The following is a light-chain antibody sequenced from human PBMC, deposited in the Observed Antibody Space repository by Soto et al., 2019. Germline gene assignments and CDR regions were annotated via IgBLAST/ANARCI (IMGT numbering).Light chain of an antibody. CDR2: DVT. Sequence: QSALTQPASVSGSPGQSITISCTGTSSDVGRHKLVSWYQQHPGKAPKLMIYDVTNRPSGVSNRFSGSKSGNTASLTISGLQAEDEADYYCTSYTTSSTLIFGGGTKVTVL. CDR3: TSYTTSSTLI. J-gene: IGLJ2*01. CDR1: SSDVGRHKL. V-gene: IGLV2-14*03.